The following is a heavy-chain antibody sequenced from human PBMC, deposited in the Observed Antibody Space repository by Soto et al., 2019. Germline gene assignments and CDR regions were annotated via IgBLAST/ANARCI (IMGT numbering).Heavy chain of an antibody. J-gene: IGHJ6*02. CDR1: GGSFSGYY. V-gene: IGHV4-34*01. Sequence: SGNLSLTCSVYGGSFSGYYWSWIRQPPGKGLEWIGEINHSGSTNYNPSLKSRVTISVDTSKNQFSLKLSSVTAADTAVYYCAFNYYGSGSYYITYYYYGMEGWGQGITVTVSS. CDR2: INHSGST. CDR3: AFNYYGSGSYYITYYYYGMEG. D-gene: IGHD3-10*01.